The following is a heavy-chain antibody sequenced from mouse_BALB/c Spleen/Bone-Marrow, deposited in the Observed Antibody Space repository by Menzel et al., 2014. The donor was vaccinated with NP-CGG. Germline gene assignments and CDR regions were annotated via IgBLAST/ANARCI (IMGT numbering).Heavy chain of an antibody. CDR3: IREVYDRYVGVFDY. CDR1: GFTFSNFW. J-gene: IGHJ2*01. D-gene: IGHD2-3*01. V-gene: IGHV6-6*02. Sequence: EVKLEESGGGLVQPGGSIKLSCVASGFTFSNFWMNWVRQSPEKGLEWVAEIRLKSNNYATHYAESVKGRFTISREDSKSSVYLQMNNLRTEDTGIYYCIREVYDRYVGVFDYWGQGTTLTVSS. CDR2: IRLKSNNYAT.